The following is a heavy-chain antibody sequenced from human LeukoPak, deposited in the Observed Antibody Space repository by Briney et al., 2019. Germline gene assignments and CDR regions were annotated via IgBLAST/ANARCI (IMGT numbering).Heavy chain of an antibody. Sequence: ASVKVSCKASGYTFTNYGITRVRQAPGQGLEWMGWISPYKGNTNYAQKVQGRVTMTTDTSTSTVYMELRSLRSDDTAVYYCATEGGWGPTDYGDNVYWGQGTLVTVSS. CDR3: ATEGGWGPTDYGDNVY. CDR2: ISPYKGNT. V-gene: IGHV1-18*01. J-gene: IGHJ4*02. CDR1: GYTFTNYG. D-gene: IGHD4-17*01.